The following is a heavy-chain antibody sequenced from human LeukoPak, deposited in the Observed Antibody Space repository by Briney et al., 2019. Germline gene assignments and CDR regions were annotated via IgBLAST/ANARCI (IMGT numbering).Heavy chain of an antibody. CDR3: ASYDSSGYRGTYFDY. CDR2: INPNSGGT. J-gene: IGHJ4*02. CDR1: GYSLTGHY. D-gene: IGHD3-22*01. Sequence: ASVKVSCKPSGYSLTGHYMHWVRQAPGQGLEWMGWINPNSGGTNYAQKFQGRVTMTRDTSINTAYMELSRLRSDDTAVYYCASYDSSGYRGTYFDYWGQGTLVTVSS. V-gene: IGHV1-2*02.